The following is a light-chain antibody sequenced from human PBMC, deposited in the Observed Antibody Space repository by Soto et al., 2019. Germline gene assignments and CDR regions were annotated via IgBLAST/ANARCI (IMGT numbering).Light chain of an antibody. J-gene: IGLJ1*01. CDR3: NSYTSRGSDYV. CDR2: EVS. Sequence: QSALTQPASVSGSPGQSITISCTGTSSDIGGYKYVSWYQQHPGKAPKLMIYEVSNRPSGVSNRFSGSKSGNTASLTISGLRAEDEADYYCNSYTSRGSDYVFGTGTKVTVL. V-gene: IGLV2-14*01. CDR1: SSDIGGYKY.